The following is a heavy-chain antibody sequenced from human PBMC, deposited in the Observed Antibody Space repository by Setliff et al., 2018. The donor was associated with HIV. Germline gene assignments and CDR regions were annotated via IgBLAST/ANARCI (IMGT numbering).Heavy chain of an antibody. CDR3: ARVKYYYDSSGYYGSYYYYMDV. D-gene: IGHD3-22*01. Sequence: SETLSLTCAVSGGSFSGYSWTWLRQPPGKALEWIGHINDNGGANYNPSLTTRATISVDTSKNQFSLKLSSVTAADTAVYYCARVKYYYDSSGYYGSYYYYMDVWGKGTTVTVSS. V-gene: IGHV4-34*01. CDR1: GGSFSGYS. CDR2: INDNGGA. J-gene: IGHJ6*03.